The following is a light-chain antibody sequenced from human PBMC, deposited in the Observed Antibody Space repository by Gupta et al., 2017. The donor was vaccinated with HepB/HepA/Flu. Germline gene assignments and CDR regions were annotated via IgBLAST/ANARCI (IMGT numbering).Light chain of an antibody. CDR3: GTWDSSLSAVV. V-gene: IGLV1-51*02. CDR2: ENN. CDR1: SSNIGNNY. Sequence: QSALSQPPSVSPAPGQKVTISCSGSSSNIGNNYVSWYQQLPGTAPKLLIYENNKRPSGMPDRFSGSKSGTSATLGITGLQTGEEADYYCGTWDSSLSAVVFGTGTKVTVL. J-gene: IGLJ1*01.